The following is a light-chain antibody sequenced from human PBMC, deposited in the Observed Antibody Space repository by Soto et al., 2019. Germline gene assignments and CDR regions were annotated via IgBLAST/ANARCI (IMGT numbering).Light chain of an antibody. CDR1: QSVSSN. CDR3: QQHNNWPWT. J-gene: IGKJ1*01. CDR2: GAS. Sequence: EIVKTQSPATLSVSPGERATLSCRASQSVSSNLAWYQQKPGQAPRLLIYGASTRATGIPARFSGSGSGTEFTLTISSLQSEDFAVYFCQQHNNWPWTFGQGTKVEIK. V-gene: IGKV3-15*01.